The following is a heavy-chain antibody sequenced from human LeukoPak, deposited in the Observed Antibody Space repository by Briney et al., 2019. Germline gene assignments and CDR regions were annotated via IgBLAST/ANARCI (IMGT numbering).Heavy chain of an antibody. Sequence: SVKVSCKASGGTFSSYAISWVRQAPGQGLEWMGGIIPIFGTANYAQKFQGRVTITTDESTSTAYMELSSLRSEGTAVYYCARVVNPHRYYYMDVWGKGTTVTVSS. CDR2: IIPIFGTA. CDR3: ARVVNPHRYYYMDV. J-gene: IGHJ6*03. D-gene: IGHD4-23*01. CDR1: GGTFSSYA. V-gene: IGHV1-69*05.